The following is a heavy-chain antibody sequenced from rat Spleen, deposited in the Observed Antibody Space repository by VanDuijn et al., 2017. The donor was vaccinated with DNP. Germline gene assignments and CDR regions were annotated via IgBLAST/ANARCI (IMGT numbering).Heavy chain of an antibody. CDR1: GFSLTEYN. Sequence: QVQLKESGPGLVQPSQTLSLTCTVTGFSLTEYNVHWVRQPPGKGLEWIGAIWSGGSTDYNSALKSRLSISRDTSKSKVFLKMNSLQTEDTAMYFCARDGSLDYWGQGVMVTVSS. V-gene: IGHV2-15*01. CDR2: IWSGGST. CDR3: ARDGSLDY. J-gene: IGHJ2*01.